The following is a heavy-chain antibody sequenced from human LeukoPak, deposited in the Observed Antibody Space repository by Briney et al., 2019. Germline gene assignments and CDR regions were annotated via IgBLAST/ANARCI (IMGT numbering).Heavy chain of an antibody. D-gene: IGHD2-15*01. J-gene: IGHJ3*01. CDR1: GYPFTTYY. CDR2: INPSGGST. V-gene: IGHV1-46*01. CDR3: ARGKAASGDVFDF. Sequence: ASVKVSFKASGYPFTTYYMHWLRQAPGQGLQWMGIINPSGGSTTYAQKFQGRVTMTRDTPTVTAYMELSSLRSEDTAVYYCARGKAASGDVFDFWGQGTMVTVSS.